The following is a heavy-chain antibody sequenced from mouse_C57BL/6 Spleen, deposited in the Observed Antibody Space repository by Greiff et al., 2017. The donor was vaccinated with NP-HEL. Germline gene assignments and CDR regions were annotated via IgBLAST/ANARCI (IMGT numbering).Heavy chain of an antibody. J-gene: IGHJ1*03. D-gene: IGHD1-1*01. Sequence: QVQLQQSGPELVKPGASVKISCKASGYAFSSSWMNWVKQRPGKGLEWIGRIYPGDGDTNYNGKFKGKATLTADKSSSTAYMQLSSLTSDDSAVYFCALITTVGANPYWYFDVWGTGTTVTVSS. V-gene: IGHV1-82*01. CDR2: IYPGDGDT. CDR1: GYAFSSSW. CDR3: ALITTVGANPYWYFDV.